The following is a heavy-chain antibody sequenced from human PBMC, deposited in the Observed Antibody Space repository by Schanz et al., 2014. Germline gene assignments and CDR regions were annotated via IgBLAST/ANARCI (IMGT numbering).Heavy chain of an antibody. V-gene: IGHV3-9*01. J-gene: IGHJ4*02. Sequence: EVQLVESGGGLVQPGRSLRLSCAASGFIFEDYAMYWVRQAPGKGLEWVSGISWNSYSLLYADSVQGRFTISRDNAKNSLYLQMNSLRHNDTAFYYCARAPGANASPYYFDYWGQGSLVTVSS. CDR2: ISWNSYSL. CDR3: ARAPGANASPYYFDY. D-gene: IGHD2-8*01. CDR1: GFIFEDYA.